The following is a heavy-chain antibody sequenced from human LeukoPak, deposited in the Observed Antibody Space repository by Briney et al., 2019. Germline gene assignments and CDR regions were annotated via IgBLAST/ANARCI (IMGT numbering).Heavy chain of an antibody. V-gene: IGHV3-7*01. D-gene: IGHD2/OR15-2a*01. CDR1: GFTFNSYW. Sequence: GGSLRLSCAASGFTFNSYWMSWVRQAPGKGLEWVANIEPDVIQSYYADSVNLRFSISRDITNNSLYLQMNSLRAEDTAVYYCARDVRSCLNYFLFAHYWGQGTLVTVPS. CDR2: IEPDVIQS. J-gene: IGHJ4*02. CDR3: ARDVRSCLNYFLFAHY.